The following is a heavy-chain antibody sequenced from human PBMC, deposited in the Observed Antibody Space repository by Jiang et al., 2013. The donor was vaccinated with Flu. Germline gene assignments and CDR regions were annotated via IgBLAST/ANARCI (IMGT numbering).Heavy chain of an antibody. V-gene: IGHV4-31*03. Sequence: KPSQTLSLTCTVSGGSISSGGYYWSWIRQHPGKGLEWIGYIYYSGSTYYNPSLKSRVTISVDTSKNQFSLKLSSVTAADTAVYYCARDRGGGYGGNPAAFDIWGQGTMVTVSS. CDR2: IYYSGST. D-gene: IGHD4-23*01. CDR3: ARDRGGGYGGNPAAFDI. J-gene: IGHJ3*02. CDR1: GGSISSGGYY.